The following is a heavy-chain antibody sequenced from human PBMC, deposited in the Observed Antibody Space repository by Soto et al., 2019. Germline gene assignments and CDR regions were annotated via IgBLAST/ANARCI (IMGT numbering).Heavy chain of an antibody. D-gene: IGHD3-3*01. Sequence: SETLSLTCTVSGGSISSYYWSWIRQPPGKGLEWIGYIYYSGSPNYSPSLRGRVTISLDTSKKQFSLNLSSVTAADTAVYFCARARFSQWSQDYYGLDVWGQGTTVTVSS. V-gene: IGHV4-59*12. CDR3: ARARFSQWSQDYYGLDV. J-gene: IGHJ6*02. CDR2: IYYSGSP. CDR1: GGSISSYY.